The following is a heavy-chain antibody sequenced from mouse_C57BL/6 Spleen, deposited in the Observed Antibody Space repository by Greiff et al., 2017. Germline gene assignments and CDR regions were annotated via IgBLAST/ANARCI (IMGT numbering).Heavy chain of an antibody. CDR2: IYPGDGDT. J-gene: IGHJ3*01. V-gene: IGHV1-80*01. Sequence: VQLQESGAELVKPGASVKISCKASGYAFSSYWMNWVKQRPGKGLEWIGQIYPGDGDTNYNGKFKGKATLTADKSSSTAYMQLSSLTSEDSAVYFCARDYYGRGFAYWGQGTLVTVSA. CDR1: GYAFSSYW. D-gene: IGHD1-1*01. CDR3: ARDYYGRGFAY.